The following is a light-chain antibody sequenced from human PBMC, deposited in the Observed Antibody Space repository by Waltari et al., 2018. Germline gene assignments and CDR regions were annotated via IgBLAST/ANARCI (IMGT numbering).Light chain of an antibody. V-gene: IGLV2-14*01. CDR1: STDIGGYNY. J-gene: IGLJ1*01. Sequence: QSALTQPASVSGSPGQSITISCTGTSTDIGGYNYVSWYQQYPGKAPKLMIYEVKNRPSEVSNRFSGSKSGNTASLTISGLQAEDEADYYCGSYTTSSRDYVFGTGTKVTVL. CDR3: GSYTTSSRDYV. CDR2: EVK.